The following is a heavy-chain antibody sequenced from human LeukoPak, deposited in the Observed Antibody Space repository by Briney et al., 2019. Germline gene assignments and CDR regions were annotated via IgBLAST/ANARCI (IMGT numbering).Heavy chain of an antibody. CDR2: INHSGST. CDR3: ARATYYYDSSGYYPDY. D-gene: IGHD3-22*01. CDR1: GGSFSGYY. V-gene: IGHV4-34*01. Sequence: SETLSPTCAVYGGSFSGYYWGWIRQPPGKGLEWIGEINHSGSTNYNPSLKSRVTISVDTSKNQFSLKLSSVTAADTAVYYCARATYYYDSSGYYPDYWGQGTLVTVSS. J-gene: IGHJ4*02.